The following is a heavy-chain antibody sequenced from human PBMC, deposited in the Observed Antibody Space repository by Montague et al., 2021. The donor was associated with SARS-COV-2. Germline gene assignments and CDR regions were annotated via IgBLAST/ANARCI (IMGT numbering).Heavy chain of an antibody. V-gene: IGHV3-30*04. CDR2: ISFNGSSK. CDR3: ARGRQWLVLGQVDY. D-gene: IGHD3-22*01. J-gene: IGHJ4*02. CDR1: GFTFSSHP. Sequence: SLRLSCAASGFTFSSHPMHWVRQAPGNGLEWVAVISFNGSSKYYVDSMKSRLTISRDNSKNTLFLQMNSLRVEDTAVYYCARGRQWLVLGQVDYWGQGTLVTLSS.